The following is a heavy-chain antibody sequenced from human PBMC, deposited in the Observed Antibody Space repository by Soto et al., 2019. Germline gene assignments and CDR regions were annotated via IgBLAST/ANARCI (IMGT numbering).Heavy chain of an antibody. Sequence: GGSLRLSCAASGFTFISYAMSWVRQAPGKGLEWVSAISGSGGSTYYADSVKGRFTISRDNSKNTLYLQMNSLRAEDTAVYYCAKGLLYSSSSGFDYWGQGTLVTVSS. V-gene: IGHV3-23*01. D-gene: IGHD6-6*01. CDR2: ISGSGGST. CDR1: GFTFISYA. J-gene: IGHJ4*02. CDR3: AKGLLYSSSSGFDY.